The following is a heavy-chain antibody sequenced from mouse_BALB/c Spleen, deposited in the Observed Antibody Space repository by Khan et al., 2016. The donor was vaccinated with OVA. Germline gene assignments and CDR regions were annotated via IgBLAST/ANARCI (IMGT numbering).Heavy chain of an antibody. CDR3: ARMSGGDFDF. J-gene: IGHJ2*01. V-gene: IGHV3-2*02. D-gene: IGHD4-1*01. CDR2: ISYSGNT. CDR1: GYSITSDYA. Sequence: EVQLVELGPGLVKPSQSLSLTCTVTGYSITSDYAWNWIRQFPGNKLEWMGYISYSGNTKYNPSLKSRISVTRDTSKNQFFLQLNSVTTEDTATYYCARMSGGDFDFWGQGTTLTVSS.